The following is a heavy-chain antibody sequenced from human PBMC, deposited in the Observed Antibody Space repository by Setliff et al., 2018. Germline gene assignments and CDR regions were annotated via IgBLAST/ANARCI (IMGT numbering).Heavy chain of an antibody. CDR2: IYHSGST. Sequence: SETLSLTCAVSGYSISSGYYWGWIRQPPGKGLEWIGSIYHSGSTYYNPSLKSRVTISVDTSKNQFSLKLSSVTAADTAVYYCARRNGKKLDPWGQGTLVTVSS. CDR3: ARRNGKKLDP. J-gene: IGHJ5*02. CDR1: GYSISSGYY. V-gene: IGHV4-38-2*01.